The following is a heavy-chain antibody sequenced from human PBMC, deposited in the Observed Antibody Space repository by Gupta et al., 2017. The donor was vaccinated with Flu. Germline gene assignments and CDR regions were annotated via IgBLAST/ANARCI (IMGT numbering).Heavy chain of an antibody. CDR1: GGTFSSYA. Sequence: QVQLVQSGAEVKKPGSSVKVSCKASGGTFSSYAISWVRQAPGQGLEWMGGIIPIFGTANYAQKCQGRVTITADKSTSTAYMELSSLRSEATAVYYCARGCQGPVTGYWYFDLWGRGTLVPVS. CDR3: ARGCQGPVTGYWYFDL. D-gene: IGHD4-17*01. V-gene: IGHV1-69*06. J-gene: IGHJ2*01. CDR2: IIPIFGTA.